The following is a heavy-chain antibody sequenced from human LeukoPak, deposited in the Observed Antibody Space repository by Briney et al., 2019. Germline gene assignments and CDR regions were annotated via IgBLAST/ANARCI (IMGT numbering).Heavy chain of an antibody. Sequence: ASVKVSCKASGYTFTSYGISWVRQAPGQGLEWMGWISAYNGNTNYAQKLQGRVTITTDTSTSTAYMELRSLRPDDTAVYYCARINGWLVSSGTVKYFDYWGQGTLVTVSS. CDR2: ISAYNGNT. CDR1: GYTFTSYG. D-gene: IGHD6-19*01. CDR3: ARINGWLVSSGTVKYFDY. J-gene: IGHJ4*02. V-gene: IGHV1-18*01.